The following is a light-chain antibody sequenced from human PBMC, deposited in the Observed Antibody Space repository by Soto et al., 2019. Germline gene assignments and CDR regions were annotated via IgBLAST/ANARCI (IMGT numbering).Light chain of an antibody. CDR3: SSYTISSTLV. CDR2: EVS. CDR1: SSDVGGYNY. V-gene: IGLV2-14*01. J-gene: IGLJ3*02. Sequence: QSVLTQPASVSGSPGQSITISCTGTSSDVGGYNYVSWYQQHPGKAPKLMIYEVSNRPSGVSNRFSGSKSGNTASLTISGLQAEDEADYYCSSYTISSTLVFGGGTKLTGL.